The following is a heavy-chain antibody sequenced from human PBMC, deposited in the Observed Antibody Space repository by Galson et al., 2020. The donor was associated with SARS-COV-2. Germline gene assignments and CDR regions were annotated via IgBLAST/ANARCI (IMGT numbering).Heavy chain of an antibody. CDR3: AKELSNYNFVYYYYGMDV. D-gene: IGHD4-4*01. Sequence: TGGSLRLSCAASGFSFSSYGMYWVRPAPGKGLEWMAVISYDGSNKYYADSVKGRFTISRDNSKNTLYLQMNSLRAEDAAVYYCAKELSNYNFVYYYYGMDVWGQGTTVTVSS. J-gene: IGHJ6*02. CDR2: ISYDGSNK. V-gene: IGHV3-30*18. CDR1: GFSFSSYG.